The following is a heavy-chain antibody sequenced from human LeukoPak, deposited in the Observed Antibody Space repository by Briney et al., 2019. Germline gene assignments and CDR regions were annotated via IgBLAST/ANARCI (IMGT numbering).Heavy chain of an antibody. V-gene: IGHV4-59*01. Sequence: SETLSLTCTVSGGSIRSYYRSWIRQPPGKGLEWIGYIYYSGSTNHNPPLKSRATISVDTSKNQFSLKLSSVTAADTAVYYCARGVIAAAGTKGFDYWGQGTLVTVSS. CDR2: IYYSGST. D-gene: IGHD6-13*01. CDR1: GGSIRSYY. CDR3: ARGVIAAAGTKGFDY. J-gene: IGHJ4*02.